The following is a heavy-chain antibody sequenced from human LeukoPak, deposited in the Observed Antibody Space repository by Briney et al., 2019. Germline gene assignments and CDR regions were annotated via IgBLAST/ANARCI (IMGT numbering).Heavy chain of an antibody. CDR2: INHSGST. D-gene: IGHD3-10*01. J-gene: IGHJ4*02. CDR3: ARKSRGDYLDY. Sequence: SETLSLTCAVYGGSFSSYYWSWIRQPPGKGLEWIGEINHSGSTDYNPSLKSRVTISVDTSKNQFSLKLSSVTAADTAVYYCARKSRGDYLDYWGQGTLVTVSS. V-gene: IGHV4-34*01. CDR1: GGSFSSYY.